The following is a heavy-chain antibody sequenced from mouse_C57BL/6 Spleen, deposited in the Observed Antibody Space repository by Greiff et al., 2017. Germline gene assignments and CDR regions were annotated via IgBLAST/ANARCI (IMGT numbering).Heavy chain of an antibody. Sequence: EVHLVESGPGLVKPSQSLSLTCSVTGYSITSGYYWNWIRQFPGNKLEWMGYISYDGSNNYNPSLKNRISITRDTSKNQFFLKLNSVTTADTATYYGARDRRGRGGYYLYFDVWGTGTTVTVSS. CDR3: ARDRRGRGGYYLYFDV. J-gene: IGHJ1*03. V-gene: IGHV3-6*01. CDR2: ISYDGSN. D-gene: IGHD1-1*02. CDR1: GYSITSGYY.